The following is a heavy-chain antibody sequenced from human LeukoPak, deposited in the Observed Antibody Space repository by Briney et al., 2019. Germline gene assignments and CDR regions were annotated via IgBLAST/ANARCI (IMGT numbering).Heavy chain of an antibody. CDR2: ISDSAGAT. V-gene: IGHV3-23*01. CDR3: AKGGSTAWTAVDY. Sequence: PGGSLRLSCAASGFSFSNCAMTWVRQAPGKGLEWVSSISDSAGATYYADSVRGRFTISRDNSGSTLYLQMNSLRADDTAVYYCAKGGSTAWTAVDYWGQGTLVTVSS. J-gene: IGHJ4*02. CDR1: GFSFSNCA. D-gene: IGHD2-2*01.